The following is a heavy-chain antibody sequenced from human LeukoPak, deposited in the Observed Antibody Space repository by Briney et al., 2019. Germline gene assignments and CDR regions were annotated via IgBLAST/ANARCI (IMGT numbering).Heavy chain of an antibody. V-gene: IGHV1-8*01. CDR1: GYTFTSYD. CDR3: AISGSYKQDFDY. CDR2: MNPNSGNT. D-gene: IGHD1-26*01. Sequence: GASVKVSCKASGYTFTSYDINWVRQATGQGLEWMGWMNPNSGNTGYAQKFQGRVTMTRNTSISTAYMELSSLRSEDTAVYYCAISGSYKQDFDYWGQGTLVTVSS. J-gene: IGHJ4*02.